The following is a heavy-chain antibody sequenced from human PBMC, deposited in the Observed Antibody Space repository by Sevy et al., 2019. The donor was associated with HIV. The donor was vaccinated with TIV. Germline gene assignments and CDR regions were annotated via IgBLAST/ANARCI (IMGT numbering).Heavy chain of an antibody. CDR1: GFTFSSYS. CDR2: ISSSSSYI. D-gene: IGHD2-15*01. V-gene: IGHV3-21*01. CDR3: ARDGRRYCSGGSCYPSGLDDAFDI. J-gene: IGHJ3*02. Sequence: GGSLRLSCAASGFTFSSYSMNWVRQAPGKGLEWVSSISSSSSYIYYADSVKGRFTISRDNAKNSLYLQMNSLRAEDTAVYYCARDGRRYCSGGSCYPSGLDDAFDIWGQGTMVTVSS.